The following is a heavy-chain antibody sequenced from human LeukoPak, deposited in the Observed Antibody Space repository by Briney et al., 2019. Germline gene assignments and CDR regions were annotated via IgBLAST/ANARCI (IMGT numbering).Heavy chain of an antibody. V-gene: IGHV4-59*01. D-gene: IGHD5-18*01. Sequence: SETLSLTCTVSGGSISSFYWSWIRQPPGKGLEWIGCIYYSGSTNYNPSLKSRVTISVDTSKNQFSLKLSSVTAADTAVYYCARARGDIGMAGDYWSQGTLVTVSP. CDR3: ARARGDIGMAGDY. CDR1: GGSISSFY. CDR2: IYYSGST. J-gene: IGHJ4*02.